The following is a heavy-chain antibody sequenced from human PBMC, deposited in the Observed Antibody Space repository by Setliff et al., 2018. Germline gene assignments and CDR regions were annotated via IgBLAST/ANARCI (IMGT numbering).Heavy chain of an antibody. CDR1: GGSISSGGYY. J-gene: IGHJ4*02. CDR2: IYYSGSTS. D-gene: IGHD1-1*01. CDR3: ARTGTYRYFDS. V-gene: IGHV4-31*02. Sequence: PSETLSLTCTVSGGSISSGGYYWSWIRQHPGKGLEWIGYIYYSGSTSYSNTSLESRLTISVDTSKNQFSLKLRSVTAADTAVYYCARTGTYRYFDSWGQGTLVTVSS.